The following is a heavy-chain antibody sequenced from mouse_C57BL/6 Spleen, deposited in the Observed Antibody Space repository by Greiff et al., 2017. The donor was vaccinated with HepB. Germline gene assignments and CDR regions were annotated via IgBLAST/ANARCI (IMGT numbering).Heavy chain of an antibody. CDR2: ISGGGGNT. V-gene: IGHV5-9*01. CDR1: GFTFSSYT. Sequence: EVKLVESGGGLVKPGGSLKLSCAASGFTFSSYTMSWVRQTPEKRLEWVATISGGGGNTYYPDSVKGRFTISRDNAKNTLYLQMSSLRSEDTALYYCARHGTTVVNYYAMDYWGQGTSVTVSS. CDR3: ARHGTTVVNYYAMDY. J-gene: IGHJ4*01. D-gene: IGHD1-1*01.